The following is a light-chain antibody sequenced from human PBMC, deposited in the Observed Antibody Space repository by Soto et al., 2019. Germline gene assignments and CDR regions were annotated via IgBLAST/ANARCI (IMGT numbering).Light chain of an antibody. CDR2: GNS. CDR1: SSNIGAGYD. J-gene: IGLJ3*02. CDR3: QSYDSSLSGWV. Sequence: QSVLTQPPSVSGAPGQRVTISCTGSSSNIGAGYDVHWYQQLPGTAPKLLISGNSNRPSGVPDRFSGSKSGTSASLAITGHQADDEADYSCQSYDSSLSGWVFGGGTKLTVL. V-gene: IGLV1-40*01.